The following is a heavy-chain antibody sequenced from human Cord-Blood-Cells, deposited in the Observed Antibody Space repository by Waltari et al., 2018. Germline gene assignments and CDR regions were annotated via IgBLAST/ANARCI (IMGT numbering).Heavy chain of an antibody. V-gene: IGHV4-59*08. CDR2: IYYSGST. D-gene: IGHD3-10*01. CDR3: ARLDYGSGSYYIDY. J-gene: IGHJ4*02. Sequence: QVQLQESGPGLVKPSETLSLTCTVSGGYISSYYWSWIRQPPGKGLEWIGYIYYSGSTNYNPSLKSRVTISVDTSKNQFSLKLSSVTAADTAVYYCARLDYGSGSYYIDYWGQGTLVTVSS. CDR1: GGYISSYY.